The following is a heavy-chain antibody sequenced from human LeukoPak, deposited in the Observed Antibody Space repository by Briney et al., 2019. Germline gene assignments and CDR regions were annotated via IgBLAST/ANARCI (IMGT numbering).Heavy chain of an antibody. V-gene: IGHV3-11*04. CDR1: GFTFSDYY. D-gene: IGHD6-13*01. CDR2: ISSSGSTI. CDR3: ARDPNAGTNYYYGMDV. Sequence: PGGSLRLSCAASGFTFSDYYMNWIRQAPGKGLEWVSYISSSGSTIYYADSVKGRFTISRDNAKNSLYLQMNSLRAEDTAVYYCARDPNAGTNYYYGMDVWGQGTTVTVSS. J-gene: IGHJ6*02.